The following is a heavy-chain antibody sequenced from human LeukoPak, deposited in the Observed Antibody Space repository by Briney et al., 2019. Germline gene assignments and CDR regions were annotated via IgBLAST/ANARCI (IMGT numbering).Heavy chain of an antibody. V-gene: IGHV4-30-2*01. D-gene: IGHD4-17*01. CDR2: IYHSGST. CDR1: GGSISSGGYS. CDR3: ARGYGDYGQEYFQH. J-gene: IGHJ1*01. Sequence: SQTLSLTCAVSGGSISSGGYSWSWIRQPPGKGLEWIGYIYHSGSTNYNPSLKSRVTISVDTSKSQFSLKLSSVTAADTAVYYCARGYGDYGQEYFQHWGQGTLVTVSS.